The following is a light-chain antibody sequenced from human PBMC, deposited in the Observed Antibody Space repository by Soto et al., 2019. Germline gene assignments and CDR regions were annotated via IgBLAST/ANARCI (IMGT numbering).Light chain of an antibody. Sequence: QSVLTQPASVSGSPGQSITISCTGTSSDVGSYNLVSWYQQHPGKAPKLMIYDVSKRPSGVSNRFSGSKSGNTAFLTISGLQAEDEADYYCCSYAGSSTYVFGTGTKVTVL. CDR1: SSDVGSYNL. CDR2: DVS. V-gene: IGLV2-23*02. J-gene: IGLJ1*01. CDR3: CSYAGSSTYV.